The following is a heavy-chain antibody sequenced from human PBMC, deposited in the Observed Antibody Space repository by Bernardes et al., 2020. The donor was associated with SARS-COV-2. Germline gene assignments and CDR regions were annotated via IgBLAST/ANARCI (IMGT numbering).Heavy chain of an antibody. D-gene: IGHD5-18*01. V-gene: IGHV5-51*01. J-gene: IGHJ4*02. CDR1: GYDFSSHW. CDR3: ARLQTVDAAMGGGDY. CDR2: VYPADSDT. Sequence: GESLKISCKAFGYDFSSHWIAWVRQKPGKGLEWMGIVYPADSDTRYTPAFQGQVTISADKSISTAFLQWSSLKASDSAMYYCARLQTVDAAMGGGDYWGQGTLVTVSS.